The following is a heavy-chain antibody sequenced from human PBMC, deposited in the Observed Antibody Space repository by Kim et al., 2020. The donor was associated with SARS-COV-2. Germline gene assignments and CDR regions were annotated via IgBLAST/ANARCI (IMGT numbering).Heavy chain of an antibody. D-gene: IGHD3-3*01. CDR1: GFTFSNAW. CDR3: TTDLGVHTYDFWSGYYPPSDY. V-gene: IGHV3-15*01. CDR2: IKSKTDGGTT. Sequence: GGSLRLSCAASGFTFSNAWMSWVRQAPGKGLEWVGRIKSKTDGGTTDYAAPVKGRFTISRDDSKNTLYLQMNSLKTEDTAVYYCTTDLGVHTYDFWSGYYPPSDYWGQGTLVTVSS. J-gene: IGHJ4*02.